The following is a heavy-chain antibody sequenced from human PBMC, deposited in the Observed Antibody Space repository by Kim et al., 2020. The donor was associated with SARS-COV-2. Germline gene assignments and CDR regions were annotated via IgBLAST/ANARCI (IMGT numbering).Heavy chain of an antibody. CDR1: GFTFSSYG. Sequence: GGSLRLSCAASGFTFSSYGMHWVRQAPGKGLEWVAVISYDGSNKYYADSVKGRFTISRDNSKNTLYLQMNSLRAEDTAVYYCAKDFVVVPASGGIYYYYYGMDVWGQGTTVTVSS. CDR3: AKDFVVVPASGGIYYYYYGMDV. D-gene: IGHD2-2*01. CDR2: ISYDGSNK. V-gene: IGHV3-30*18. J-gene: IGHJ6*02.